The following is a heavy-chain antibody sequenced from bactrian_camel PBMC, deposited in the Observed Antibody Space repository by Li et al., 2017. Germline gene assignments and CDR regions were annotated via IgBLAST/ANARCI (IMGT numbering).Heavy chain of an antibody. CDR3: AADRGSWSYPCRRARRTTDLAY. V-gene: IGHV3S40*01. CDR1: GYTYSSYL. Sequence: QLVESGGGSVQAGGSQRLSCAASGYTYSSYLMGWFRQAPGKGLEWVSSVSDSGKTTYYEDLLKGRFTISRDNTKNMMYLEMNSLKPEDTAVYYSAADRGSWSYPCRRARRTTDLAYWGQGTQVTVS. CDR2: VSDSGKTT. J-gene: IGHJ6*01. D-gene: IGHD6*01.